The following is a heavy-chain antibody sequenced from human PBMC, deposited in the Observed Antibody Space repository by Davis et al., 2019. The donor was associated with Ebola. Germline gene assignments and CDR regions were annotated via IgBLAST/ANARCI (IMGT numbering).Heavy chain of an antibody. CDR2: ISGSGGST. J-gene: IGHJ2*01. CDR1: GFTVSSNY. V-gene: IGHV3-23*01. D-gene: IGHD3-22*01. CDR3: ARDSDFYYYDSSGYYARRYFDL. Sequence: GGSLRLSCAASGFTVSSNYMSWVRQAPGKGLEWVSAISGSGGSTYYADSVKGRFTISRDNSKNTLYLQMNSLRAEDTAVYYCARDSDFYYYDSSGYYARRYFDLWGRGTLVTVSS.